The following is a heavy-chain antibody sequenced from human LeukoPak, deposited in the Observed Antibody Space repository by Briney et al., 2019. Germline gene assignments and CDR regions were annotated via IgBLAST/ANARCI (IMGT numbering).Heavy chain of an antibody. CDR2: VSETGDGT. CDR1: GFSFSSYA. CDR3: AKGKVNHLGGLDY. D-gene: IGHD1-14*01. Sequence: GGSLRLSCAVSGFSFSSYAMSWVRQAPGKGPEWVSTVSETGDGTYYADSVKGRFIISRDNSKNTFYLQMDSLRADDTAMYYCAKGKVNHLGGLDYWGQGTLVTVSS. J-gene: IGHJ4*02. V-gene: IGHV3-23*01.